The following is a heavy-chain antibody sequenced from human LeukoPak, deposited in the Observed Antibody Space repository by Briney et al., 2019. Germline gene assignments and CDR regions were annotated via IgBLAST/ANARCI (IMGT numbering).Heavy chain of an antibody. V-gene: IGHV4-4*07. CDR2: IYTTGST. CDR3: ARDYVVDSTLVAFFDY. Sequence: SETLSLTCTVSGGSINSYYWSRIRQPAGKGLEWIGRIYTTGSTNYNPSLKSRVNMSVDTSKNQFSLELTSVTAADTAVYFCARDYVVDSTLVAFFDYWGQGMLVTVSS. D-gene: IGHD2-8*02. J-gene: IGHJ4*02. CDR1: GGSINSYY.